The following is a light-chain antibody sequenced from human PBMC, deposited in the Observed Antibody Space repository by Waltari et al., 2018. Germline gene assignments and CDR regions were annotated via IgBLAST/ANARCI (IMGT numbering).Light chain of an antibody. V-gene: IGLV2-23*01. CDR1: SNDIGSYDF. J-gene: IGLJ1*01. CDR3: CSYTGPTFYV. Sequence: QSALTQPASVSGSPGQSIAISCTGSSNDIGSYDFVSWFQQEPGKAPKLIIYETNKRPSGVSDLFSGSKSGNTASLPISGLQAEDEADYYCCSYTGPTFYVFGPATKVTVL. CDR2: ETN.